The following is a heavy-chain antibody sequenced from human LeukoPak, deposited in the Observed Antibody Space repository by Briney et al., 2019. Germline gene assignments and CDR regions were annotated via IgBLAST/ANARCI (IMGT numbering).Heavy chain of an antibody. J-gene: IGHJ4*02. CDR1: GGSISSGGYY. V-gene: IGHV4-61*08. CDR3: ARGSYTGYIVVPDY. D-gene: IGHD2-21*01. Sequence: SETLSLTCTVSGGSISSGGYYWSWIRQPPGKGLEWIGYIYYSGSTNYNPSLKSRVTISVDTSKNQFSLRLSSVTAADTAVYYCARGSYTGYIVVPDYWGQGTLVTVSS. CDR2: IYYSGST.